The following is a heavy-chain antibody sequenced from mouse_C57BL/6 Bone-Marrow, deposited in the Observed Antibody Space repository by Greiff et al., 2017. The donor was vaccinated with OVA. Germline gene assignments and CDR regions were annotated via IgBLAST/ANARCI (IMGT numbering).Heavy chain of an antibody. Sequence: QVQLQQPGAELVKPGASVKMSCKASGYTFTSYWITWVKQRPGQGLEWIGDIYPGSGSTNYNEKFKSKDTLTVDTSSSTAYMQLISLAAEDSAVCYCARSGYCGSSYNFDVWGTGTTVTVSS. CDR1: GYTFTSYW. CDR2: IYPGSGST. V-gene: IGHV1-55*01. D-gene: IGHD1-1*01. CDR3: ARSGYCGSSYNFDV. J-gene: IGHJ1*03.